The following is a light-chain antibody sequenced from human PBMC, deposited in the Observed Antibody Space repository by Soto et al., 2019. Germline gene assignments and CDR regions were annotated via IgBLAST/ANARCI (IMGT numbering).Light chain of an antibody. CDR3: QQYNSWPLT. J-gene: IGKJ4*01. CDR2: GAS. V-gene: IGKV3-15*01. CDR1: QSVNTN. Sequence: EIVMTQSPATLSVSPGERATLSCRASQSVNTNLAWYQQKPGQAPRLLIYGASTRATGIPARFSGSGSGTEFTLPISSLQSEDFAVYYCQQYNSWPLTFGGGTKVEIK.